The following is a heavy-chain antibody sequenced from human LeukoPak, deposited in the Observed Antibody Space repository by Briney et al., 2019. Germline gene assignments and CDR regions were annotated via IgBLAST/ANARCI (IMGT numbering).Heavy chain of an antibody. Sequence: PGGSLRVSCAASGFTVSSNYMSWIRQAPGKGLEWVSVIYSGGNTYYADSVKGRFTISRDNSKNTLYLQMNSLRAEDTAVYYCAKVGSYYYDSSGSYAGYYFDYWGQGTLVTVSS. V-gene: IGHV3-53*01. D-gene: IGHD3-22*01. CDR2: IYSGGNT. J-gene: IGHJ4*02. CDR3: AKVGSYYYDSSGSYAGYYFDY. CDR1: GFTVSSNY.